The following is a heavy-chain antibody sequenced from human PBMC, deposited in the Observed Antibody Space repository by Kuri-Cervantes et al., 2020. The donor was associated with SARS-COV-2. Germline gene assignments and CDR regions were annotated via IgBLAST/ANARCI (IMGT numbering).Heavy chain of an antibody. CDR3: ARDPSSSVEAGNWFDP. CDR1: GYTFTGYY. D-gene: IGHD3-22*01. J-gene: IGHJ5*02. CDR2: INPSGGST. V-gene: IGHV1-46*01. Sequence: ASVKVSCKASGYTFTGYYMHWVRQAPGQGLEWMGIINPSGGSTSYAQKFQGRVTMTRDTSTSTAYMELSSLRSEDTAVYYCARDPSSSVEAGNWFDPWGQGTLVTVSS.